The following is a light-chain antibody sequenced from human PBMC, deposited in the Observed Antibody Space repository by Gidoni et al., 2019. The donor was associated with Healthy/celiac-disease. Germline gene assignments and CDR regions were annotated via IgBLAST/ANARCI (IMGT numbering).Light chain of an antibody. J-gene: IGKJ4*01. CDR2: DAS. V-gene: IGKV3-11*01. CDR3: QQRSNWPPALT. Sequence: EIVFTQSPATLPLSPGERATLSCRASQSVSSYLAWYQQKHGHAPRLLIYDASNRATGIPARFSGSGSGTDFTLTISSLEPEDFAVYYCQQRSNWPPALTFGGGTKVEIK. CDR1: QSVSSY.